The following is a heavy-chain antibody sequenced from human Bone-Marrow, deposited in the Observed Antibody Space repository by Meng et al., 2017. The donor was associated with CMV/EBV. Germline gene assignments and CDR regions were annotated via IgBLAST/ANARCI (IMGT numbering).Heavy chain of an antibody. J-gene: IGHJ5*02. V-gene: IGHV3-21*01. D-gene: IGHD6-19*01. CDR1: GYSFTSYW. CDR3: ARTVAGTGSAGFDP. CDR2: ISSSSSYI. Sequence: SCKGSGYSFTSYWIGWVRQAPGKGLEWVSSISSSSSYIYYADSVKGRFTISRDNAKNSLYLQMNSLRAEDTAVYYCARTVAGTGSAGFDPWGQGTLVTVSS.